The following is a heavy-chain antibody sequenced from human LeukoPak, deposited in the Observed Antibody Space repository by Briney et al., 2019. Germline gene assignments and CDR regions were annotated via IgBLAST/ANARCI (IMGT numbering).Heavy chain of an antibody. Sequence: GSLRLSCGASGLTSSSYGMHWVRQAPGKGLEWVAVISYDGSNKYYADSVKGRFTISRDNSKNTLYLQMNSLRAEDTAVYYCAKDFGAAFDIWGQGTMVTVSS. CDR2: ISYDGSNK. D-gene: IGHD3-10*01. CDR1: GLTSSSYG. V-gene: IGHV3-30*18. CDR3: AKDFGAAFDI. J-gene: IGHJ3*02.